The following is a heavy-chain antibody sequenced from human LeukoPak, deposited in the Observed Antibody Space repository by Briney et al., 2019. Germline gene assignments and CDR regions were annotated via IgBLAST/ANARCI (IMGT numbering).Heavy chain of an antibody. V-gene: IGHV3-7*01. D-gene: IGHD6-19*01. Sequence: PGGSLRLSCAASGFTFSSYWMSWVRQAPGKGLEWVANIKQDGSEKYYVDSVKGRFTISRDNAENSLYLQMNSLRAEDTAVYYCASGSSGWQNWYFDLWGRGTLVTVSS. CDR3: ASGSSGWQNWYFDL. CDR1: GFTFSSYW. CDR2: IKQDGSEK. J-gene: IGHJ2*01.